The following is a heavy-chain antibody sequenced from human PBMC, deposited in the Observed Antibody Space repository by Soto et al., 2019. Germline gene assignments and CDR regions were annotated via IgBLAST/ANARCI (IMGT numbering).Heavy chain of an antibody. CDR1: GFTFSNYG. CDR2: ILHDGSNE. J-gene: IGHJ6*02. CDR3: AKSRDGYSFYYYYGMDV. Sequence: GGSLRLSCAAPGFTFSNYGMHWVRQAPGKWLEWVALILHDGSNEYYADSVKGRFTISRGNSKNTLYLQMNSLRADDTAVYYCAKSRDGYSFYYYYGMDVWGQGXTVTVYS. D-gene: IGHD5-18*01. V-gene: IGHV3-30*18.